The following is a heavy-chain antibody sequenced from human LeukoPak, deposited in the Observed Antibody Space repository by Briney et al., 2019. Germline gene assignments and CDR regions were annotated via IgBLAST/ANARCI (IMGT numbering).Heavy chain of an antibody. Sequence: SETLSLTCTVSGGSISSGSYYWSWLRQPAGKELEWIGRIYTSGSTNYNPSLKSRVTISVDTSKNQFSLKLSSVTAADTAVYYCARDLGAIDWGQGTLVTVSS. CDR3: ARDLGAID. D-gene: IGHD2-2*01. CDR2: IYTSGST. V-gene: IGHV4-61*02. J-gene: IGHJ4*02. CDR1: GGSISSGSYY.